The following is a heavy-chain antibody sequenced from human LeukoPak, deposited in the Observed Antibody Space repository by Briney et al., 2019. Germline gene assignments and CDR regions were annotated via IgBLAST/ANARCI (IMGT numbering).Heavy chain of an antibody. J-gene: IGHJ6*03. CDR3: ARCESNYYYYYYMDV. CDR2: IYYGGTT. V-gene: IGHV4-59*01. CDR1: GVSISGYY. Sequence: PSETLSLTCTVSGVSISGYYWSWIRQPPGKGLEWVGHIYYGGTTNYNPSLKRPVTISVDTSKNQFSLKLSSVTAADTAVYYCARCESNYYYYYYMDVWGKGTTVTVSS.